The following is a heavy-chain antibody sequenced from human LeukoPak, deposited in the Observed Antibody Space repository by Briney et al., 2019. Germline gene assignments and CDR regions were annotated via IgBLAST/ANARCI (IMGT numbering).Heavy chain of an antibody. Sequence: VASVKVSCKASGGTFSSYAISWVRQAPGQGLEWMGGIIPIFGTANYAQKFQGRVTITTDESTSTAYMELSSLRSEDTAVYYCARRCRSIAVAGCFDYWGQGILVTVSS. CDR1: GGTFSSYA. D-gene: IGHD6-19*01. V-gene: IGHV1-69*05. J-gene: IGHJ4*02. CDR3: ARRCRSIAVAGCFDY. CDR2: IIPIFGTA.